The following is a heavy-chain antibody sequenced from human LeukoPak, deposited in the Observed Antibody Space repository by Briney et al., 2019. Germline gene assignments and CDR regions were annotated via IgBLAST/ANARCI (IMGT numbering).Heavy chain of an antibody. V-gene: IGHV3-48*03. J-gene: IGHJ4*02. CDR1: GFSISTFE. CDR2: ISDSGSAI. Sequence: PGGSLRLSCAASGFSISTFEMNWVRQAPGKGLEWVSHISDSGSAIQHADSVRGRFAISRDNAKNSLYLEMHSLRVEGTAVYYCATKVAGTSHFSYWGQGTLVTVSS. CDR3: ATKVAGTSHFSY. D-gene: IGHD6-19*01.